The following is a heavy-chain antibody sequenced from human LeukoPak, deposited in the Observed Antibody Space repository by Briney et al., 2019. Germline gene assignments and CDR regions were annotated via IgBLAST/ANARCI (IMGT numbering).Heavy chain of an antibody. CDR2: IYYSGGT. J-gene: IGHJ4*02. Sequence: SETLSLTCTVSSSSISNYYWNWIRQPPGKGLEWIVYIYYSGGTNYNPSLKSRLTISVDTSKNQFSLKLTSVTAADTAVYYCAREPLGDYGGNSGFDYWGQGSLVTVSS. V-gene: IGHV4-59*01. CDR1: SSSISNYY. CDR3: AREPLGDYGGNSGFDY. D-gene: IGHD4-23*01.